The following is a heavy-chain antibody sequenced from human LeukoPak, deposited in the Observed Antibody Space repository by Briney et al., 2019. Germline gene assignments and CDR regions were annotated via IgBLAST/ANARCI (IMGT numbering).Heavy chain of an antibody. CDR3: ARVEHSIVGAMVPP. V-gene: IGHV1-69*06. CDR1: GGTFSSYA. J-gene: IGHJ5*02. D-gene: IGHD1-26*01. Sequence: GASVKVSCKASGGTFSSYAISWVRQAPGQGLEWMGGIIPIFGTANYAQKSQGRVTITADKSTSTAYMELSSLRSEDTAVYYCARVEHSIVGAMVPPWGQGTLVTVSS. CDR2: IIPIFGTA.